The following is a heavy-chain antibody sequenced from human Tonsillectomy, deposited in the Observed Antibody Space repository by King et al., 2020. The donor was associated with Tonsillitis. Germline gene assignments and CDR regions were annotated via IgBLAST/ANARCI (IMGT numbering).Heavy chain of an antibody. CDR1: GFTFSSYW. CDR2: INSDGSST. D-gene: IGHD2-2*03. Sequence: VQLVESGGGLVQPGGSLRLSCAASGFTFSSYWMHWVRQAPGKGLVWVSRINSDGSSTSYADSVKGRFTISRDNAKNTLYLQMNSLRAEDTAVYYCARYGGYCSSTSCYPNDAFYIWGQGTMVTVSS. CDR3: ARYGGYCSSTSCYPNDAFYI. J-gene: IGHJ3*02. V-gene: IGHV3-74*01.